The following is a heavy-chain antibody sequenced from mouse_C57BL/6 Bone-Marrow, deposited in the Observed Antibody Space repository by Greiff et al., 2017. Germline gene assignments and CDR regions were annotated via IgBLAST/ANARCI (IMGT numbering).Heavy chain of an antibody. V-gene: IGHV1-55*01. CDR1: GYTFTSYW. D-gene: IGHD1-1*01. CDR2: IYPGSGST. CDR3: ARRGGLTTVVAPYFDY. Sequence: QVQLQQPGAELVKPGASVKMSCKASGYTFTSYWITWVKQRPGQGLEWIGDIYPGSGSTNYNEKFKSKATLTVDTSSSTAYMQLSSLTSEDSAVXYCARRGGLTTVVAPYFDYWGQGTTLTVSS. J-gene: IGHJ2*01.